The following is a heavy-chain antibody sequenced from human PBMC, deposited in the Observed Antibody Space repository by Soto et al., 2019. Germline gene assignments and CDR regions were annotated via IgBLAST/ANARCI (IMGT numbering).Heavy chain of an antibody. CDR2: IYYSGST. V-gene: IGHV4-30-4*02. D-gene: IGHD1-26*01. CDR1: GGSISSGDYY. Sequence: PSETLSLTCTVSGGSISSGDYYWSWIRQPPEKGLEWIGYIYYSGSTYYNPSLKSRVTISVDTSKNQFSLKLSSVTAADTAVYYCARAAGASIYYYYCGMDVWGQGTTVTVSS. J-gene: IGHJ6*02. CDR3: ARAAGASIYYYYCGMDV.